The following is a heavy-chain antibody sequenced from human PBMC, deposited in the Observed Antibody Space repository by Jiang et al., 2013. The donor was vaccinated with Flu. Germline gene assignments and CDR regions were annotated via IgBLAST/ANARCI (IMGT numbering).Heavy chain of an antibody. CDR3: ARTSFYGSGIVLPGGDNWFDP. D-gene: IGHD3-10*01. CDR2: SKHSGGT. V-gene: IGHV4-34*01. J-gene: IGHJ5*02. CDR1: GGSVSGYY. Sequence: GSGLVKPSETLSLTCAVYGGSVSGYYWSWIRQPPGKGLEWIGESKHSGGTNYNPSLKSRVTISIDTSKNQFSLKVRSVTAADTAVYYCARTSFYGSGIVLPGGDNWFDPWGQGTLVTVSS.